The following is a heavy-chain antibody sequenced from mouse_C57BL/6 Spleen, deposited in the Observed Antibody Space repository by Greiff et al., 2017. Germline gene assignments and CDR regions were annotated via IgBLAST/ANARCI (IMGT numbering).Heavy chain of an antibody. V-gene: IGHV1-69*01. CDR1: GYTFTSYW. D-gene: IGHD2-5*01. Sequence: QVQLQQSGAELVMPGASVKLSCKASGYTFTSYWMHWVKQRPGQGLEWIGEIDPSDSYTNYNQKFKGKSTLTVDKSSSTAYMQLSSLTSEDSAVYYCARSGSNYLYYFDYWGHGTTLTVSS. CDR3: ARSGSNYLYYFDY. J-gene: IGHJ2*01. CDR2: IDPSDSYT.